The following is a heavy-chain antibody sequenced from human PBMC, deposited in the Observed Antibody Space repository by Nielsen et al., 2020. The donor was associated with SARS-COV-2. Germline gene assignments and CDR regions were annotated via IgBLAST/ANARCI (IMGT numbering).Heavy chain of an antibody. CDR2: INPNSGGT. Sequence: WVRQAPGQRLEWMGRINPNSGGTNYAQKFQGRVTMTRDTSIGTAYMELSRLRSDDTAVYYCATSGSYSLVSDYWGQGTLVTVSS. J-gene: IGHJ4*02. D-gene: IGHD1-26*01. CDR3: ATSGSYSLVSDY. V-gene: IGHV1-2*06.